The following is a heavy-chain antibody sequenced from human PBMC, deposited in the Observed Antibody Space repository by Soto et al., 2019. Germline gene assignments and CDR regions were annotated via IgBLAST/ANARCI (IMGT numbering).Heavy chain of an antibody. CDR3: AKKVTIYAVDPADY. D-gene: IGHD3-3*01. CDR1: GFTLSNHG. V-gene: IGHV3-23*01. CDR2: MSGSGDDA. Sequence: GGSLRLSCAASGFTLSNHGMSWVRQAPGKGLEWVSVMSGSGDDAYYADSVKGRFTISRDNSKNMLYLQMNSLRAEDTAVYFCAKKVTIYAVDPADYWGQGTQVTVSS. J-gene: IGHJ4*02.